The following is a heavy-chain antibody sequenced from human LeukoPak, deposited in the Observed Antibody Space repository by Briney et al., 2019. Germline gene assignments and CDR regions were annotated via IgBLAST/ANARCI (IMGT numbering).Heavy chain of an antibody. CDR2: ISYDGSNK. CDR1: GFTFSSYA. V-gene: IGHV3-30*09. CDR3: ARDWYYYGSGSYRPGNWFDP. Sequence: GGSLRLSCAASGFTFSSYAMHWVRQAPGKGLEWVAVISYDGSNKYYADSVKGRFAISRDNSKNTLYLQMNSLRAEDTAVYYCARDWYYYGSGSYRPGNWFDPWGQGTLVTVSS. D-gene: IGHD3-10*01. J-gene: IGHJ5*02.